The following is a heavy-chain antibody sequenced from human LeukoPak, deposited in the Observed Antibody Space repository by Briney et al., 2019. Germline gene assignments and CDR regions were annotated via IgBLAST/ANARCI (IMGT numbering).Heavy chain of an antibody. V-gene: IGHV4-4*08. CDR3: ASGAGWLIDY. CDR2: IDNSGST. J-gene: IGHJ4*02. D-gene: IGHD6-19*01. CDR1: GGHIDSVY. Sequence: SETLSLTCSVSGGHIDSVYWNWIRQPPGKGLEWIGYIDNSGSTKYNPSLQSRFTMSRDTSKKQFSLKLTSVTAADTAMYYCASGAGWLIDYWGQGTLVSVSS.